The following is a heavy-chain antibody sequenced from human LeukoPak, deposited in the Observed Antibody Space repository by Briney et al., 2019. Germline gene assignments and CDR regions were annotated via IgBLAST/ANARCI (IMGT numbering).Heavy chain of an antibody. Sequence: PSETLSLTCSVSGSSINSGGHYWSWIRQHPGKGLEWIGYIYNSGTTYYNPSLKSRVTTSVDTSKNQFSLKLTSVTAADTAVYFCARDLPGDMRDAFDIWGQGTMVTVSS. J-gene: IGHJ3*02. CDR2: IYNSGTT. CDR3: ARDLPGDMRDAFDI. V-gene: IGHV4-31*03. CDR1: GSSINSGGHY. D-gene: IGHD3-9*01.